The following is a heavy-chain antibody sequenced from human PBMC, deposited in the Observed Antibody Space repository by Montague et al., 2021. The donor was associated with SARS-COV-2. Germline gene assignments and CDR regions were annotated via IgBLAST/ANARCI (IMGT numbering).Heavy chain of an antibody. CDR1: GGSFSDYH. D-gene: IGHD1-1*01. J-gene: IGHJ4*02. CDR2: INYGGST. V-gene: IGHV4-34*01. CDR3: ARGAPGY. Sequence: SETLSLTCAVYGGSFSDYHCTWIRQSPGGGLEWIGQINYGGSTKYNPSLRSRVTISIDTSKNQFSLKLTSVTAADTAVYYCARGAPGYWGQGTLVTVSS.